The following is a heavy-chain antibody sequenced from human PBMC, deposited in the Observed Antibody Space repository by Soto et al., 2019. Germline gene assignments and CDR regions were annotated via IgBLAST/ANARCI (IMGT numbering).Heavy chain of an antibody. CDR2: IYYSGST. V-gene: IGHV4-31*03. CDR1: GGSISSGGYY. D-gene: IGHD7-27*01. Sequence: QVQLQESGPGLVKPSQTLSLTCTVSGGSISSGGYYWSWIRQHPGKGLEWIGYIYYSGSTYYNPSLKSRVTISVATSKNQFSLKLSSVTAADTAVYYCARETGERSAWYFDLWGRGTLVTVSS. CDR3: ARETGERSAWYFDL. J-gene: IGHJ2*01.